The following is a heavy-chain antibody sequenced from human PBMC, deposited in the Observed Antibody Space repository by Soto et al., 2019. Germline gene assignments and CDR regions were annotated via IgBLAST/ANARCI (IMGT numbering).Heavy chain of an antibody. CDR3: ARDVAGVRGYYFYGMDV. CDR1: GFTVSSNY. CDR2: IYSGGST. V-gene: IGHV3-53*01. Sequence: EVQLVESGGGLIQPGGSLRLSCAASGFTVSSNYMSWVRQAPGKGLEWVSVIYSGGSTYYADSVKGRFTISRDNSKNTLYLHMTSLRAEDTAVYYCARDVAGVRGYYFYGMDVWGQGTTVTVSS. D-gene: IGHD6-19*01. J-gene: IGHJ6*02.